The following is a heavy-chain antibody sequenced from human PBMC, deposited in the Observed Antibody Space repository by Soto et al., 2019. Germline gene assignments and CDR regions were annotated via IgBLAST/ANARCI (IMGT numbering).Heavy chain of an antibody. CDR3: ATPTPLPCAMLPITYFDN. D-gene: IGHD2-15*01. J-gene: IGHJ4*02. CDR2: FDPEGGDA. V-gene: IGHV1-24*01. Sequence: ASVKVSCKISGHTLTEFSIHWVRQAPGKGLEWMGGFDPEGGDAIYAQKWHGRVTVTEDTVTDSAYMALSGLKSYHTVVYYCATPTPLPCAMLPITYFDNWGQGTLVTVSS. CDR1: GHTLTEFS.